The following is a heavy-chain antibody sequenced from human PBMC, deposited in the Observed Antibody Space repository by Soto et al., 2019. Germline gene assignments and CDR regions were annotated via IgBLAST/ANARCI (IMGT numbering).Heavy chain of an antibody. Sequence: GSQSLFAGSSGLSLSRSAMLWVRQAPGKGLEWVAVISYDGSNKYYAASVKGRFTISRDNSKNTLYLQMNRLRAEDTAVYYCAREAITMIVVVQDYFDYWGQGTLVTVSS. V-gene: IGHV3-30-3*01. CDR3: AREAITMIVVVQDYFDY. J-gene: IGHJ4*02. CDR1: GLSLSRSA. D-gene: IGHD3-22*01. CDR2: ISYDGSNK.